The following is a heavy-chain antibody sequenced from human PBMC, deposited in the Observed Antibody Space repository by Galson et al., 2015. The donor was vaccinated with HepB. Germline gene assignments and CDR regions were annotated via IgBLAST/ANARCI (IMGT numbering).Heavy chain of an antibody. Sequence: SLRLSCAASGFTVSSNYMSWVRQAPGKGLEWVSVIYSGGSTYYADSVKGRFTLSRDNSKNTLYLQMNSLRAEDTAVYYCARDGSQHKLQYYFDYWGQGTLVTVSS. J-gene: IGHJ4*02. CDR1: GFTVSSNY. D-gene: IGHD4-11*01. CDR3: ARDGSQHKLQYYFDY. V-gene: IGHV3-66*01. CDR2: IYSGGST.